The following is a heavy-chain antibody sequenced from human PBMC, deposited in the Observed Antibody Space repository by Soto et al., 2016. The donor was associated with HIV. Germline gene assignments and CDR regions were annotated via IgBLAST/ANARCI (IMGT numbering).Heavy chain of an antibody. CDR3: ARVSGDYDFLTGFNXHYYMDV. J-gene: IGHJ6*03. CDR1: GSSINSYY. D-gene: IGHD3-9*01. Sequence: VQLQESGPGLVRPSETLSLTCTVSGSSINSYYWSWIRQPPGRGLEWIGDIFYSGSANYNSSLKSRVTFSLDTSKNEVSLKLKSVTAADTAVYYCARVSGDYDFLTGFNXHYYMDVWGKG. CDR2: IFYSGSA. V-gene: IGHV4-59*01.